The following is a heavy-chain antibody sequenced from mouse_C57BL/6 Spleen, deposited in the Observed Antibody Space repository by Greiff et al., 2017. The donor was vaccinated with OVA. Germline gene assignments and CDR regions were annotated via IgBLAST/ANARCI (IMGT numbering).Heavy chain of an antibody. CDR1: GYTFTSYW. Sequence: QVQLQQPGAELVKPGASVKLSCKASGYTFTSYWMQWVKQRPGQGLEWIGEIDPSDSYTNYNQKFKGKATLTVDTSSSTAYMQLSSLTSEDSAVYYCARGNGYGAYWGQGTTLTVSS. CDR2: IDPSDSYT. D-gene: IGHD2-2*01. J-gene: IGHJ2*01. CDR3: ARGNGYGAY. V-gene: IGHV1-50*01.